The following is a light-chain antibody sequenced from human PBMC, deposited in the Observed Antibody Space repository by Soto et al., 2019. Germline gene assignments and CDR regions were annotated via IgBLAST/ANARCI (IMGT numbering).Light chain of an antibody. Sequence: EIVLKQSPGTLSLSPGEGATLSCRASENVYINSLAWYQQKPGQPPRLLIYGAATRASAVPDRFSGSGSGADFTLTITGLEPEDFAVYYCQQYGTSPLTFGPGTRVD. J-gene: IGKJ3*01. CDR2: GAA. V-gene: IGKV3-20*01. CDR3: QQYGTSPLT. CDR1: ENVYINS.